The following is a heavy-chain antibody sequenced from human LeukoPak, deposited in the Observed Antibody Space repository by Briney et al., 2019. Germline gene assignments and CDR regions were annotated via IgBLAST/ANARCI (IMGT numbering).Heavy chain of an antibody. CDR3: ARGSYYYDSSGYYRFDY. CDR2: TIPIFGTA. J-gene: IGHJ4*02. CDR1: GGTFSSYA. Sequence: SVKVSCKASGGTFSSYAISWVRQAPGQGLEWMGGTIPIFGTANYAQKFQGRVTITADESTSTAYMELSSLRSEDTAVYYCARGSYYYDSSGYYRFDYWGQGTLVTVSS. V-gene: IGHV1-69*01. D-gene: IGHD3-22*01.